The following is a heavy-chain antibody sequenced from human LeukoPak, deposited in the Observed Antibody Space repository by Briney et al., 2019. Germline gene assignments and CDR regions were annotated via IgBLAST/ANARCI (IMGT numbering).Heavy chain of an antibody. V-gene: IGHV3-48*01. CDR3: ARDGESDLDY. Sequence: GGSLRLSCASSGFTFSSYSMNWVRQPPGKGPEWISYISSSSSTIYYADSVKGRFTISRDNVKNSLYLQINSLRAEDTAVYYCARDGESDLDYWGQGTLVTVSS. CDR2: ISSSSSTI. J-gene: IGHJ4*02. CDR1: GFTFSSYS.